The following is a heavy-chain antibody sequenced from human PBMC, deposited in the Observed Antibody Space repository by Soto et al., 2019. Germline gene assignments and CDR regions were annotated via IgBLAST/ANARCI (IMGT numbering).Heavy chain of an antibody. Sequence: QVQLVQSGAEVKKPGASVQVSCKASGYSFTTYGFSWVRQAPGQGLEWMGWISAYGTTTDYAQSLQGRVTLTTDTSPCATYMELTGFRAGDTAVYDCTRVRGIEAAGRGLGDYWGQGSLVTVSS. V-gene: IGHV1-18*01. CDR2: ISAYGTTT. CDR1: GYSFTTYG. J-gene: IGHJ4*02. D-gene: IGHD6-13*01. CDR3: TRVRGIEAAGRGLGDY.